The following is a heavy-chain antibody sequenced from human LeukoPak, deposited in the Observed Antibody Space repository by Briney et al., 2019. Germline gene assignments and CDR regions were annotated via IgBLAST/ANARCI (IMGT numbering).Heavy chain of an antibody. CDR1: GFSLSTSGVG. CDR2: IYWDDDK. D-gene: IGHD6-19*01. Sequence: SGPTLVNPTPPLTLTCTFSGFSLSTSGVGVGWIRQPPGKALEWLALIYWDDDKRYSPSLKSRLTITKDTSKNQVVLTMTNMDPVDTATYYCAHSLRIAVAGPPGVFDYWGQGTLVTVSS. CDR3: AHSLRIAVAGPPGVFDY. V-gene: IGHV2-5*02. J-gene: IGHJ4*02.